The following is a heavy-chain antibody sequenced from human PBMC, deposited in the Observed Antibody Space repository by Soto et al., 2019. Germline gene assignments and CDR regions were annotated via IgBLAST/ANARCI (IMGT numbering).Heavy chain of an antibody. J-gene: IGHJ4*02. CDR1: GFAFSTYA. Sequence: EVQLLESGGGLVQPGGSLRLSCAASGFAFSTYAMGWVRLIPGKGLEWVAYIKPDGSATYYVDSVKGRFTISRDNAKNSLYLQMNSLRVEDTSVYYCARAGYCGPGCYYYFDYWGQGTLVTVSS. CDR2: IKPDGSAT. D-gene: IGHD2-21*02. CDR3: ARAGYCGPGCYYYFDY. V-gene: IGHV3-7*01.